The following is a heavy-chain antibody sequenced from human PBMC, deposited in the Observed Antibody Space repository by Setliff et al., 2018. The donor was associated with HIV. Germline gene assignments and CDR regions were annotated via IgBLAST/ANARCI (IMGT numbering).Heavy chain of an antibody. CDR1: GFIFSSYA. D-gene: IGHD3-10*01. CDR2: IGSSNHGI. V-gene: IGHV3-48*02. J-gene: IGHJ4*01. CDR3: ASFYGDYGY. Sequence: GGSLRLSCAASGFIFSSYAMTWVHQAPGKGLDWVAHIGSSNHGIHYTASVQGRFTVSRDNANNLLFLQMNNLRDEDTAVYYCASFYGDYGYWGHGTQVTVSS.